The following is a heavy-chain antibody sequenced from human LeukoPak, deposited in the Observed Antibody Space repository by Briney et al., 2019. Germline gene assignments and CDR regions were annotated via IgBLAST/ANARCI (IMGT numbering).Heavy chain of an antibody. V-gene: IGHV3-21*01. CDR2: ISSSSSYI. J-gene: IGHJ4*02. CDR1: GFTFSSYS. D-gene: IGHD1/OR15-1a*01. CDR3: ARGRTRYFDY. Sequence: PGGSLRLSCAASGFTFSSYSMNWVRQAPGKGLEWVSSISSSSSYIYYADSVKGRFTTSRDNAKNSLYLQMNSLRAEDTAVYYCARGRTRYFDYWGQGTLVTVSS.